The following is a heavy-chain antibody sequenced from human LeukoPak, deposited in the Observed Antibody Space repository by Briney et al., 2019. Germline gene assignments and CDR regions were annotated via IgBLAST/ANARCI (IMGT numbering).Heavy chain of an antibody. V-gene: IGHV1-2*02. CDR1: GYTFTSYY. Sequence: GASVKVSCKASGYTFTSYYMHWVRQAPGQGLEWMGWINPNSGGTNYAQKFQGRVTMTRDTSISTAYMELSRLRSDDTAVYYCARGGPTVVTPEGNWFDPWGQGTLVTVSS. D-gene: IGHD4-23*01. J-gene: IGHJ5*02. CDR2: INPNSGGT. CDR3: ARGGPTVVTPEGNWFDP.